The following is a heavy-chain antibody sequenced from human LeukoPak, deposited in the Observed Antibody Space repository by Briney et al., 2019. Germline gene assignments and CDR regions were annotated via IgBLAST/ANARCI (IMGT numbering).Heavy chain of an antibody. Sequence: GGSLRLSCSASGFTFSSYAMHWVRQAPGEGLEYVSAISSNGDSTYYADSVKGRFTISRDNSKNTLYLQMSSLRAEDTAVYYCVKRVCSTTSCSAPFAYWGQGTLVTVSS. CDR3: VKRVCSTTSCSAPFAY. CDR2: ISSNGDST. CDR1: GFTFSSYA. V-gene: IGHV3-64D*06. D-gene: IGHD2-2*01. J-gene: IGHJ4*02.